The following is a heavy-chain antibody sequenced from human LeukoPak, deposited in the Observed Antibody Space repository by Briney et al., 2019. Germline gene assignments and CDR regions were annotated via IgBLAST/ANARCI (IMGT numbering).Heavy chain of an antibody. CDR2: IYYSGST. CDR1: GRSISIYY. V-gene: IGHV4-59*01. J-gene: IGHJ4*02. Sequence: SETLSLICTVSGRSISIYYWLWIRQPPGKGLEGIGYIYYSGSTNYNPSLKSRVTISVDTSKNQFSLKLSSVTAADTAVYYRARERSAAAGLDYWGQGTLVTVSS. D-gene: IGHD6-13*01. CDR3: ARERSAAAGLDY.